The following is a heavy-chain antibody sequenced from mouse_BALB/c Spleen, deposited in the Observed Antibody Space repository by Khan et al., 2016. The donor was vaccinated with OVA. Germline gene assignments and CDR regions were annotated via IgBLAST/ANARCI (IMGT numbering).Heavy chain of an antibody. CDR2: INTNTGEP. D-gene: IGHD2-5*01. CDR3: ARGNFNRSNAWFVY. Sequence: QIQLVQSGPELKKPGETVKISCKASGYTFTNYGMNWVKQAPGKGLKWMGWINTNTGEPTYAAEFKGWFAFSLETSASTVYLQINNLKNEDTATYFCARGNFNRSNAWFVYWGHGTLVTVSA. J-gene: IGHJ3*01. V-gene: IGHV9-3*02. CDR1: GYTFTNYG.